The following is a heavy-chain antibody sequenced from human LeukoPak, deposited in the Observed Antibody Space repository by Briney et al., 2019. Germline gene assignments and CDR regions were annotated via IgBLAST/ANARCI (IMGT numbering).Heavy chain of an antibody. Sequence: PSETLSLTCAVYGGSFSGYYWSWIRQPPGKGLEWIGEINHSGSTNYNPSLKSRVTISVDTSKNQFSLQLSSVTAADTAVYYCARRPLFGAAAGFDYWGQGTLVTVSS. D-gene: IGHD6-13*01. CDR3: ARRPLFGAAAGFDY. V-gene: IGHV4-34*01. CDR1: GGSFSGYY. J-gene: IGHJ4*02. CDR2: INHSGST.